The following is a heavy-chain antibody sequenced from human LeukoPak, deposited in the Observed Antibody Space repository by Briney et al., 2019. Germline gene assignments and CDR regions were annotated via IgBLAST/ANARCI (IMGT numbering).Heavy chain of an antibody. D-gene: IGHD4-17*01. V-gene: IGHV3-23*01. J-gene: IGHJ4*02. Sequence: GGSLRLSCAASGFAFSSNAMSWVRQAPGKGLEWVSAIRGSGGDTYYADSVKGRFTISRDNFKNTLCLQMNSLRAEDTAVYYCAKGVLTTLTPWGYWGQETLATVSS. CDR2: IRGSGGDT. CDR1: GFAFSSNA. CDR3: AKGVLTTLTPWGY.